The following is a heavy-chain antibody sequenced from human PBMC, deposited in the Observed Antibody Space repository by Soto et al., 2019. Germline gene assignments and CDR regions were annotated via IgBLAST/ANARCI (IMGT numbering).Heavy chain of an antibody. D-gene: IGHD5-12*01. Sequence: QVQLVESGGGVVQPGRSLRLSCAVSGFTYSSYGMHWVRQAPGKGLEWVAVIWYDGSNKYYADSVKGRFIISRDESKNTLSLQMTSLRAEDTAVYYCARDSAWLFDSWGQGTLVTVSS. V-gene: IGHV3-33*01. CDR3: ARDSAWLFDS. CDR1: GFTYSSYG. CDR2: IWYDGSNK. J-gene: IGHJ4*02.